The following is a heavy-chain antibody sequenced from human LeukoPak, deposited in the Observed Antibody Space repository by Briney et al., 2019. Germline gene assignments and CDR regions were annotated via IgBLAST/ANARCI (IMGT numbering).Heavy chain of an antibody. CDR1: GGTFSSYA. CDR3: AKDFQARRYSSTIYYFDY. Sequence: SVKVSCKASGGTFSSYAISWVRQAPGQGLEWMGGIIPIFGTANYAQKFQGRVTITADKSTSTAYMELRSLRSDDTAVYYCAKDFQARRYSSTIYYFDYWGQGTLVTVSS. J-gene: IGHJ4*02. D-gene: IGHD6-13*01. V-gene: IGHV1-69*06. CDR2: IIPIFGTA.